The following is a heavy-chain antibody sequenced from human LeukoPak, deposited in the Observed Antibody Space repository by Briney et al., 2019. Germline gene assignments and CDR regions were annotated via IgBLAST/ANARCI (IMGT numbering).Heavy chain of an antibody. D-gene: IGHD3-10*01. CDR2: IYHSGST. CDR1: GGSISSSNW. Sequence: SGTLSLTCAVSGGSISSSNWWSWVRQPPGKGLEWIGEIYHSGSTNYNPSLKSRVTISVDKSKNQFSLKLSSVTAADTAVYYCARVREYLWFGELKIGEDWGQGTLVTVSS. CDR3: ARVREYLWFGELKIGED. J-gene: IGHJ4*02. V-gene: IGHV4-4*02.